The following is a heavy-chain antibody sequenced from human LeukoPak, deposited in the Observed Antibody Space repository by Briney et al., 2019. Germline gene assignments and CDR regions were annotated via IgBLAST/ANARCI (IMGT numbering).Heavy chain of an antibody. CDR1: GGSFSGYY. J-gene: IGHJ6*03. CDR2: INHSGST. D-gene: IGHD3-3*01. CDR3: ASKAPIFGVVGYMDV. Sequence: SETLSLTCAVYGGSFSGYYWSWIRQPPGKGLEWIGEINHSGSTNYNPSLKSRVTISLDTSTNQFSLKMSSVTAADTAVYYCASKAPIFGVVGYMDVWGKGTTVTVSS. V-gene: IGHV4-34*01.